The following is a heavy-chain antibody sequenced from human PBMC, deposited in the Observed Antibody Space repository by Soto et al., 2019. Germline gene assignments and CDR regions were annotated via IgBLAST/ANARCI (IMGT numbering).Heavy chain of an antibody. V-gene: IGHV3-23*01. CDR2: ISGSGGST. D-gene: IGHD1-26*01. J-gene: IGHJ4*02. CDR1: GFTFSSYA. CDR3: AKVEVPKSKRELTFDY. Sequence: PGGSLRLSCAASGFTFSSYAMSWVRQAPGKGLEWVSAISGSGGSTYYADSVKGRFTISRDNSKNTLYLQMNSLRAEDTAVYYCAKVEVPKSKRELTFDYWGQGTLVTVSS.